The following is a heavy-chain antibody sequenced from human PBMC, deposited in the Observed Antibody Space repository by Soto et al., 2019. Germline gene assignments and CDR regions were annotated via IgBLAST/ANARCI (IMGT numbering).Heavy chain of an antibody. V-gene: IGHV3-48*03. CDR2: IISSGSTR. CDR1: RFTFSSYE. D-gene: IGHD5-18*01. Sequence: PGGSLGLSCAASRFTFSSYEMKCVRQSPGKGLECVSYIISSGSTRYYADSVKGRFTISRDNAKNSLYLQMNSLRAEDTAVYYCTRDQRYSSAVRGQGTLVTVSS. CDR3: TRDQRYSSAV. J-gene: IGHJ4*02.